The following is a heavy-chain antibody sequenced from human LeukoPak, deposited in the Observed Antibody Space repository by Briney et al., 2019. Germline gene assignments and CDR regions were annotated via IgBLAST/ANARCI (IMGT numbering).Heavy chain of an antibody. J-gene: IGHJ4*02. CDR2: ISGGAYST. CDR3: AKGWSSPDY. V-gene: IGHV3-23*01. Sequence: GGSLRLSCAASGFTFSSYSMSGVRQAPGKGLEWVSSISGGAYSTYYADSVKGRFTISRDNSKNTLSLQMNSLRTEDTALYYCAKGWSSPDYWGQGTQVTVSS. D-gene: IGHD1-26*01. CDR1: GFTFSSYS.